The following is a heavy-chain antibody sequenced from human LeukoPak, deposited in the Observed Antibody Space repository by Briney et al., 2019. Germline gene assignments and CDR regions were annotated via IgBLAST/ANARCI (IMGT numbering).Heavy chain of an antibody. J-gene: IGHJ4*02. CDR3: ARGPMPHYYDSSGYHYRGVGYFDY. CDR2: IYHSGST. V-gene: IGHV4-38-2*01. CDR1: GYSISSGYY. D-gene: IGHD3-22*01. Sequence: SETLSLTCAVSGYSISSGYYWGWIRQPPGKGLEWIGGIYHSGSTYYNPSLKSRVTISVDTSKNQFSLELSSVTAADTAVYYCARGPMPHYYDSSGYHYRGVGYFDYWGQGTLVTVSS.